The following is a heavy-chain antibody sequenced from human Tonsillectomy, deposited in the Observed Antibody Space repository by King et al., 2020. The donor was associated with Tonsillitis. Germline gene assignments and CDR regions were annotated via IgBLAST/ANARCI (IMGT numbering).Heavy chain of an antibody. CDR2: ISWNSGSI. CDR3: ARMRGVSHLHWFFDL. V-gene: IGHV3-9*01. Sequence: EVQLVESGGDLVQPGRSLRLSCAASGFTFDDYAMHWVRQAPGKGLEWVSGISWNSGSIAYGGSLKGRCTTSRDNAKNALYLEMNSLRAEDTALYYCARMRGVSHLHWFFDLWGRGTLVTVSS. CDR1: GFTFDDYA. J-gene: IGHJ2*01. D-gene: IGHD2-8*01.